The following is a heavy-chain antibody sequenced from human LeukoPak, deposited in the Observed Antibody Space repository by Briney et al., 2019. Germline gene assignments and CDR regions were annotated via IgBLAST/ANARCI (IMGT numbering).Heavy chain of an antibody. D-gene: IGHD2-15*01. CDR3: AKDQAIKFDCSGGSCYHNWFDP. CDR1: GFTFSSYA. J-gene: IGHJ5*02. Sequence: PGGSLRLSCAASGFTFSSYAMSWVRQAPGKGLEWVSAISGSGGSTYYADSVKGRFTISRDNSKNTLYLQMNSLRAEDTAVYYCAKDQAIKFDCSGGSCYHNWFDPWGQGTLVTVSS. V-gene: IGHV3-23*01. CDR2: ISGSGGST.